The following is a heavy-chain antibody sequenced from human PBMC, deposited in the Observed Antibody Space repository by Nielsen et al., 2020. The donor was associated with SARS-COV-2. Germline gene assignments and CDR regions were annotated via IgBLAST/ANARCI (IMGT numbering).Heavy chain of an antibody. CDR3: ANLDGYNYMDV. V-gene: IGHV3-30*18. CDR2: ISYDGSNK. J-gene: IGHJ6*03. CDR1: GFTFSSYG. D-gene: IGHD5-24*01. Sequence: GGSLRLSCAASGFTFSSYGMHWVRQAPGKGLEWVAVISYDGSNKYYADSVKGRFTISRDNSKNTLYLQMNSLRAEDTALYYCANLDGYNYMDVWGKGTTVTVSS.